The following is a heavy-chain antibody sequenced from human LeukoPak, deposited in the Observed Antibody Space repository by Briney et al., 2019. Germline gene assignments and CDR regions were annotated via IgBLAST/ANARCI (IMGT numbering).Heavy chain of an antibody. CDR3: ARRGHGYGSPFDY. J-gene: IGHJ4*02. V-gene: IGHV3-9*01. CDR1: GFTFDDYA. D-gene: IGHD5-18*01. Sequence: GGSLRLSYAASGFTFDDYAMHGVRQAPGKGREWVSGISWNSGSIGYADSVKGRFTISRDNSKNTLDLQMNSLRAEDTAVYYCARRGHGYGSPFDYWGQGTLVTVSS. CDR2: ISWNSGSI.